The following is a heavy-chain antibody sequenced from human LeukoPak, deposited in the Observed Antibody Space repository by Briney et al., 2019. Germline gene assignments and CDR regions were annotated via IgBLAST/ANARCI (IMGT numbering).Heavy chain of an antibody. D-gene: IGHD3-9*01. CDR3: ATGPQLGELRYFDWLPTPLRY. Sequence: ASVRVSCKVSGYTLTELSMHWVRQAPGKGLGWMGGFDPEDGETIYAQKFQGRVTMTEDTSTDTAYMELSSLRSEDTAVYHCATGPQLGELRYFDWLPTPLRYWGQGTLVTVSS. CDR1: GYTLTELS. J-gene: IGHJ4*02. V-gene: IGHV1-24*01. CDR2: FDPEDGET.